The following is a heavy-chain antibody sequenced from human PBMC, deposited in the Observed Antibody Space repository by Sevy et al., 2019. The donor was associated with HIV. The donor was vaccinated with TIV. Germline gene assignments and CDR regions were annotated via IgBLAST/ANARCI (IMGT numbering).Heavy chain of an antibody. CDR1: GFTPTTYG. CDR2: IGYDGSNK. J-gene: IGHJ4*02. CDR3: ARDPRMYXXSLXXXXXY. Sequence: GGSLRLSCAASGFTPTTYGMHWVRQAPGKGLEWVAVIGYDGSNKYYADSLRGPCTISRDNSKNTLFLQMDSLRGGDRAVYYCARDPRMYXXSLXXXXXYWGXXTLVTVSS. D-gene: IGHD2-8*01. V-gene: IGHV3-33*01.